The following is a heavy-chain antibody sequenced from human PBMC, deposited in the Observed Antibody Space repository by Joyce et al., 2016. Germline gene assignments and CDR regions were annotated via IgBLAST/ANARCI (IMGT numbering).Heavy chain of an antibody. CDR3: ARHGPDEGDDGFDF. Sequence: QVQLQESGPGLVRPSETVSLTCIVSGGSISTSYWSWIRQAPGKGLEWIGYIYYNGNTNYNPSLKSRVTISIDTSKNQFSLKVNSVTAADTAVYYCARHGPDEGDDGFDFWGQGTMMTVSS. D-gene: IGHD2-2*01. V-gene: IGHV4-59*08. J-gene: IGHJ3*01. CDR1: GGSISTSY. CDR2: IYYNGNT.